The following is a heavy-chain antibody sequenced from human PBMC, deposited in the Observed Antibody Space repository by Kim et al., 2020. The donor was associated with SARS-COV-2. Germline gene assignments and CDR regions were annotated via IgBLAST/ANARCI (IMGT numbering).Heavy chain of an antibody. CDR2: GIA. D-gene: IGHD6-19*01. CDR3: ATGNGYSSY. J-gene: IGHJ4*02. Sequence: GIANYAQKFQGRVTITADKSTSTAYMELSSLRSEDTAVYYCATGNGYSSYWGQGTLVTVSS. V-gene: IGHV1-69*02.